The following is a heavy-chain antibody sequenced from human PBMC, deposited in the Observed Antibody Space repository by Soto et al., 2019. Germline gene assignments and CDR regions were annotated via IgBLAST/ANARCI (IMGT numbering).Heavy chain of an antibody. CDR1: GFTVSSNY. CDR3: ASVPGLLWFGELWGTSATENYFHH. J-gene: IGHJ4*02. CDR2: IYSGGST. V-gene: IGHV3-66*01. Sequence: PGGSLRLSCAASGFTVSSNYMSWVRQAPGKGLEWVSVIYSGGSTYYADSVKGRFTISRDNSKNTLYLQMNSLRAEDTAVYYCASVPGLLWFGELWGTSATENYFHHWGQATLLTVSS. D-gene: IGHD3-10*01.